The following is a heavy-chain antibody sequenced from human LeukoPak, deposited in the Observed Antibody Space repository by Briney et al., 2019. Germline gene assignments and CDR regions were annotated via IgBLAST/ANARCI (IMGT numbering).Heavy chain of an antibody. CDR2: ISGSGGST. CDR3: ANDGAYYDSNTDAFDI. CDR1: EFSVGSNY. J-gene: IGHJ3*02. Sequence: TGGSLRLSCAASEFSVGSNYMTWVRQAPGKGLEWVSAISGSGGSTYYADSVKGRFTVSRDNSKNTLYLQMNSLRAEDTAVYYCANDGAYYDSNTDAFDIWGQGTMVTVSS. V-gene: IGHV3-23*01. D-gene: IGHD3-22*01.